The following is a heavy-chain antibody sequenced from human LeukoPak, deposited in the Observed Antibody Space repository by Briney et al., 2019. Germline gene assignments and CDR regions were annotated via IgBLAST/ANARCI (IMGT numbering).Heavy chain of an antibody. V-gene: IGHV4-4*07. Sequence: SETLSLTCTVSGGSISTYYWNWIRQPAGKGLEWIGRIYTTGITNYNPSLKSRVSVSVDTSKNQFSLKLSSVTAADTAVYYCARDQRGVVVAANGRLYYYYGMDVWGQGTTVTVSS. CDR3: ARDQRGVVVAANGRLYYYYGMDV. CDR2: IYTTGIT. D-gene: IGHD2-15*01. J-gene: IGHJ6*02. CDR1: GGSISTYY.